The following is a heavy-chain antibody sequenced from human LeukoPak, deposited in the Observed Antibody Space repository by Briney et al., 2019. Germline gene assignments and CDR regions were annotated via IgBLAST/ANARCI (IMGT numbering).Heavy chain of an antibody. CDR2: INPNSGGT. CDR3: ARTRVVVAANFDY. D-gene: IGHD2-15*01. J-gene: IGHJ4*02. CDR1: GYTFTGYY. Sequence: GASVKVSCTASGYTFTGYYMHWVRQAPGLGLEWMGWINPNSGGTNYAQKFQGRVTMSRDTSISTAYMELSRLRSDDTAVYYCARTRVVVAANFDYWGQGTLVTVSS. V-gene: IGHV1-2*02.